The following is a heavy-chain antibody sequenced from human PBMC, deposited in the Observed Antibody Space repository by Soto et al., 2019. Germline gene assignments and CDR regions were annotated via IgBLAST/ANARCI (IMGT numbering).Heavy chain of an antibody. J-gene: IGHJ4*02. D-gene: IGHD6-13*01. CDR2: IVNKDTYT. V-gene: IGHV3-11*06. CDR3: ARLRASSWYMGGYLDY. CDR1: GFTFSDYH. Sequence: GGSLRLSCEASGFTFSDYHMSWIRQAPGKGLEWVSYIVNKDTYTSYADSVKGRFTISRDNAKNSLYLEMNSLRAEDTAIYYCARLRASSWYMGGYLDYWGLGTLVTVSS.